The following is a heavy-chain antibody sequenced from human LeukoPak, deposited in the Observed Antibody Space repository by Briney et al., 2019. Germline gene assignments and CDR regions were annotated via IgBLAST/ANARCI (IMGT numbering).Heavy chain of an antibody. D-gene: IGHD4-11*01. CDR2: INPNGGGT. CDR3: ARSHDNTNYVGP. CDR1: GYTFTGYY. V-gene: IGHV1-2*02. J-gene: IGHJ5*02. Sequence: ASVKVSCKASGYTFTGYYIHWVRLAPGQGLEWMGWINPNGGGTNYAQKFQGRVTMTRDTSISTAYLDLSSLRSDDTAVYYCARSHDNTNYVGPWGQGTLVTVSS.